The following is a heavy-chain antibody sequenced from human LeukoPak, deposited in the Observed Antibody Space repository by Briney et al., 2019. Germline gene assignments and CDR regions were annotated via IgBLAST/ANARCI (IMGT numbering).Heavy chain of an antibody. Sequence: GGSLRLSCAASGFTFSDYYMSWIRQAPGKGLEWVSYISSSGTTIYYADSLKGRFTISRDNAKNSLYLQMNSLRAEDTAVYYCARPGQRDAFDIWGQGTMVTVSS. CDR1: GFTFSDYY. CDR2: ISSSGTTI. J-gene: IGHJ3*02. D-gene: IGHD1-1*01. V-gene: IGHV3-11*01. CDR3: ARPGQRDAFDI.